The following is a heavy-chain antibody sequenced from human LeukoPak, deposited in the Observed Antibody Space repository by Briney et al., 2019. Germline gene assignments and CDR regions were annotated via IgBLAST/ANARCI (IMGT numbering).Heavy chain of an antibody. CDR2: ISSSSSYI. D-gene: IGHD3-10*01. CDR1: GFTFSTYS. CDR3: ANGWFGELLYY. J-gene: IGHJ4*02. Sequence: GSLRLSCAASGFTFSTYSMNWVRQAPGKGLEWVSSISSSSSYIYYADSVKGRFTISRDNAKNSLYLQMNSLRAEDTAVYYCANGWFGELLYYWGQGTLVTVSS. V-gene: IGHV3-21*01.